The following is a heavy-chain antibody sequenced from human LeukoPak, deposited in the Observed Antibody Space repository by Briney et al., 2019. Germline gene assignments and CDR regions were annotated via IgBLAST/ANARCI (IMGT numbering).Heavy chain of an antibody. CDR2: INHSGST. CDR1: GGSFSGYY. V-gene: IGHV4-34*01. CDR3: ARGAGYSSTTPPFDY. J-gene: IGHJ4*02. Sequence: PSETLSLTCAVYGGSFSGYYWSWIRQPPGKGLEWIGEINHSGSTNYNPSLKSRVTISVDTSKNQFSLKLSSVTAADTAVYYCARGAGYSSTTPPFDYWGQGTLVTVSS. D-gene: IGHD6-13*01.